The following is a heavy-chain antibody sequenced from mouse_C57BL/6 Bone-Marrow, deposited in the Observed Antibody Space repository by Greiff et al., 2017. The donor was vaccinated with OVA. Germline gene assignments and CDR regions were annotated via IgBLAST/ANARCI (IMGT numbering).Heavy chain of an antibody. V-gene: IGHV3-6*01. J-gene: IGHJ3*01. CDR3: AREGGSAWFAY. CDR2: ISYDGSN. Sequence: ESGPGLVKPSQSLSLTCSVTGYSITSGYYWNWIRQFPGNKLEWMGYISYDGSNNYNPSLKNRISITRDTSTNQFFLKLNSVTTEDTATYYCAREGGSAWFAYWGQGTLVTVSA. CDR1: GYSITSGYY.